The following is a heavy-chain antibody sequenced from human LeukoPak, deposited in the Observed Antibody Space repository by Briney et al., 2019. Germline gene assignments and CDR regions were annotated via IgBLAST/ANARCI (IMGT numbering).Heavy chain of an antibody. D-gene: IGHD3-10*01. CDR2: IIPIFGTA. CDR1: GGTFSSYA. Sequence: GASVKVSCKASGGTFSSYAISWVRQAPGQVLEWMGGIIPIFGTANYAQKFQGRVTITADKSTSTAYMELSSLRSEDTAVYYCAGRRNYYGSGSHFDYWGQGTLVTVSS. V-gene: IGHV1-69*06. CDR3: AGRRNYYGSGSHFDY. J-gene: IGHJ4*02.